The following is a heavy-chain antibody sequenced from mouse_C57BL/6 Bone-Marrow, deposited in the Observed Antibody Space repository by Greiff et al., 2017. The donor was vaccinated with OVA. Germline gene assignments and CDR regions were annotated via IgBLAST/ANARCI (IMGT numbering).Heavy chain of an antibody. V-gene: IGHV1-82*01. CDR3: ARSGGNYAMDY. J-gene: IGHJ4*01. CDR1: GYAFSSSW. Sequence: VQGVESGPELVKPGASVKISCKASGYAFSSSWMNWVKQRPGKGLEWIGRIYPGDGDTNYNGKFKGKATLTADKSSSTAYMQLSSLTSEDSAVYCCARSGGNYAMDYWGQGTSVTVSS. CDR2: IYPGDGDT.